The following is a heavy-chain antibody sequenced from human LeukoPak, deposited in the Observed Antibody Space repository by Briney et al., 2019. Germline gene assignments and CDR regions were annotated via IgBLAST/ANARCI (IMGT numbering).Heavy chain of an antibody. CDR1: GFTFSSYS. CDR3: ARVTQQLAPDY. Sequence: GGSLRLSCAASGFTFSSYSMNWVRQAPGKGLEWVSYISSSSSTIYYADSVKGRFTISRDNAKNSLYLQMNSLRAEDTAVYYCARVTQQLAPDYWGQGTLVTVSS. D-gene: IGHD6-13*01. J-gene: IGHJ4*02. CDR2: ISSSSSTI. V-gene: IGHV3-48*01.